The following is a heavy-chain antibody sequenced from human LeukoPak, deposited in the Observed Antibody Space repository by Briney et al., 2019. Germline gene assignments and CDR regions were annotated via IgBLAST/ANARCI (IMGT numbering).Heavy chain of an antibody. J-gene: IGHJ3*02. CDR3: ARVDLAVAATYHAFDI. D-gene: IGHD2-15*01. V-gene: IGHV3-74*01. CDR2: INSDGRST. CDR1: GFAFSSYW. Sequence: PGGSLRLSCVPSGFAFSSYWMHWVRPAPGKGLVWVSRINSDGRSTTYADSVKGRFTISRDNSKNTLYLQMNSLRAEDTAVYYCARVDLAVAATYHAFDIWGQGTMVTVPS.